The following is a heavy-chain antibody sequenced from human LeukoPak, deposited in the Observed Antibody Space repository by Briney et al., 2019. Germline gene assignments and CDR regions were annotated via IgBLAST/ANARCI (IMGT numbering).Heavy chain of an antibody. V-gene: IGHV3-21*01. J-gene: IGHJ4*02. Sequence: PGGSLRLSCVASGFTFSSYSMNWVRQAPGKGLEWVSSISSSSIYIYYADSVKGRFTISRDNAKNSLYLQMNSLRAEDTAVYYCARDRGDSGWNYYFDYWGQGTLVTVSS. D-gene: IGHD6-19*01. CDR2: ISSSSIYI. CDR3: ARDRGDSGWNYYFDY. CDR1: GFTFSSYS.